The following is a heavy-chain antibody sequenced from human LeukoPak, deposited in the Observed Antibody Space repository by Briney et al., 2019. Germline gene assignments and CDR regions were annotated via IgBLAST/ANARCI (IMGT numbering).Heavy chain of an antibody. J-gene: IGHJ3*02. CDR3: ARETYGFNAFDI. V-gene: IGHV3-30*14. Sequence: GRSLRLSCAASGFTFSSYAMHWVRQAPGKGLEWVAVISYDGSNKYYADSVKGRFTISRDNSKNTLYLQMNSLRAEDTAVYFCARETYGFNAFDIWGQGTMVTVSS. CDR1: GFTFSSYA. CDR2: ISYDGSNK. D-gene: IGHD3-10*01.